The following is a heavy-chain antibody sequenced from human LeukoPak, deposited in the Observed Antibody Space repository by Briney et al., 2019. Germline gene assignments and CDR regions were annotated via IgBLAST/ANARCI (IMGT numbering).Heavy chain of an antibody. CDR3: ARDYYGDYGLDY. D-gene: IGHD4-17*01. CDR1: GFTFTDYS. V-gene: IGHV3-21*01. J-gene: IGHJ4*02. Sequence: GGSLRLSCAASGFTFTDYSMNWVCQAPGKGLEWVSSISSSGSYIYYADSVEGRFAISRDSAKNSLYLQMSSLRAEDTAVYYCARDYYGDYGLDYWGQGTLATVSS. CDR2: ISSSGSYI.